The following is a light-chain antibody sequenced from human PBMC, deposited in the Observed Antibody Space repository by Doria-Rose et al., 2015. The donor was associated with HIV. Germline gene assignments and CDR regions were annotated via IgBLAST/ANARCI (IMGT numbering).Light chain of an antibody. Sequence: SASVGVRVTITCRASQGISRYLAWYQQKPGKAPTLLIFGASTLQSGVPSRFSGSGSGTEFTLTISSLQPEDFATYYCQQFDSFPRTFGQGTKVELK. CDR3: QQFDSFPRT. CDR2: GAS. V-gene: IGKV1-9*01. J-gene: IGKJ1*01. CDR1: QGISRY.